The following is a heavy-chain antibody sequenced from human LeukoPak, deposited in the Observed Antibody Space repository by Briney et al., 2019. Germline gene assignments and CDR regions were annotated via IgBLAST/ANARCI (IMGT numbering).Heavy chain of an antibody. D-gene: IGHD4-17*01. CDR2: ISGSGDNT. CDR3: ATYDYGDYFRY. J-gene: IGHJ4*02. CDR1: GFTFSSYA. Sequence: SGGSLRLSCAASGFTFSSYAMSWVRQAPGKGLEWVSGISGSGDNTYYADSVKGRFTISRDNSKNTLYVQVNSLGTEDTAVYYCATYDYGDYFRYWGQGTLVTVSS. V-gene: IGHV3-23*01.